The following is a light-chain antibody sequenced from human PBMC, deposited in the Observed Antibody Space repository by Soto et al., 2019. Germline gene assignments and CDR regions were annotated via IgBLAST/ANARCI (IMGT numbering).Light chain of an antibody. V-gene: IGLV1-44*01. Sequence: QLVLTQPPSASGTPGQRVTISCSGSSSNIGSNTVNWYQQLPGTAPKLLIFGNDQRPSGVPDRFSGSKSGTSASLAISGLQSEDEADYYCAAWDGSLNGVIFGGGTKLTVL. J-gene: IGLJ2*01. CDR2: GND. CDR1: SSNIGSNT. CDR3: AAWDGSLNGVI.